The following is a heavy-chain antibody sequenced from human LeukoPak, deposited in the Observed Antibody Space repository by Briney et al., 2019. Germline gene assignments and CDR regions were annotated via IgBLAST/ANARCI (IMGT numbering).Heavy chain of an antibody. J-gene: IGHJ2*01. CDR2: IYTSGST. Sequence: SETLSLTCTVSGGSISSYYWSWIRQPPGKGLEWIGRIYTSGSTNYNPSLKSRVTMSVDTSKNQFSLKLSSLTAADTAVYYCARDAPWYCSSTSCPVYWYFDLWGRGTLVTVSS. CDR1: GGSISSYY. V-gene: IGHV4-4*07. D-gene: IGHD2-2*01. CDR3: ARDAPWYCSSTSCPVYWYFDL.